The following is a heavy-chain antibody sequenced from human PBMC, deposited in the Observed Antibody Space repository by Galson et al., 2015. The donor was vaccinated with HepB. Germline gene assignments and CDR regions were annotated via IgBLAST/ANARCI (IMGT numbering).Heavy chain of an antibody. Sequence: SLRLSCAASGFTFSSYAMSWVRQAPGKGLEWVSAISASGGSTYYADSVKGRFTISRDNSKNTLYLQMNSLRAEDTAVYYCARGSQGSSGSWGSWGQGTLVTVSS. CDR2: ISASGGST. V-gene: IGHV3-23*01. J-gene: IGHJ5*02. D-gene: IGHD6-19*01. CDR3: ARGSQGSSGSWGS. CDR1: GFTFSSYA.